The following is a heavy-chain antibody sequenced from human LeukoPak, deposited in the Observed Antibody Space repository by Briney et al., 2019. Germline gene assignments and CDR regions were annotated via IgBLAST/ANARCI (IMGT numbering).Heavy chain of an antibody. J-gene: IGHJ5*02. CDR2: IYYSGST. CDR1: GGSIGSGDYY. V-gene: IGHV4-30-4*01. Sequence: SQTLSLTCSVSGGSIGSGDYYWSWIRQPPGKGLEWIGHIYYSGSTHHNPSLKSRVTISVDTSKNQFSLRLSSVTATDTAVYYCARSLLSAGSGSYGFDPWGQGTLATVSS. CDR3: ARSLLSAGSGSYGFDP. D-gene: IGHD3-10*01.